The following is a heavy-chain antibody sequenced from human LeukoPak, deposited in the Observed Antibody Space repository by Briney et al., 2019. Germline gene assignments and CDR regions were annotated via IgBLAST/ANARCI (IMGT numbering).Heavy chain of an antibody. CDR3: ARPISSSPAPHWFDP. CDR1: GGSISSGSYY. CDR2: IYSSGST. D-gene: IGHD6-13*01. J-gene: IGHJ5*02. V-gene: IGHV4-61*02. Sequence: PSQTLSLTCTVSGGSISSGSYYWTWIRQPAGKGLEWIGRIYSSGSTNYNPSLKSRVTISVDTSKNQFSLKLSSETAADTAVYYCARPISSSPAPHWFDPWGQGTLVTVSS.